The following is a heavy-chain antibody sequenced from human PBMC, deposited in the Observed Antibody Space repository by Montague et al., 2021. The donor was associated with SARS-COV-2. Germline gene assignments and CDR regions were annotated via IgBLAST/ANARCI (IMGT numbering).Heavy chain of an antibody. CDR1: GGSISGHY. D-gene: IGHD3-16*01. CDR2: FDHSGDT. CDR3: AREFRIELWQTNWYFGL. Sequence: SETLSLTCIVSGGSISGHYWSCILQPPGKGLEWIGNFDHSGDTKYNPSLKSRATISVDTSKNHFSLRLSSVTAADTAVYYCAREFRIELWQTNWYFGLWGRGTLVTVSS. V-gene: IGHV4-59*11. J-gene: IGHJ2*01.